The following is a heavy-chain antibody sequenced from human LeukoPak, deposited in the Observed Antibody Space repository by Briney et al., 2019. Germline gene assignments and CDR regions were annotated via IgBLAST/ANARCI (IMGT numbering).Heavy chain of an antibody. CDR2: INHSGST. CDR3: ARGRPYYDFWSGYQTLFDY. V-gene: IGHV4-34*01. J-gene: IGHJ4*02. Sequence: WETLSLTCAVYGGSFSGYYWSWIRQPPGKGLEWIGEINHSGSTNYNPSLKSRVTISVDTSKNQFSLKLSSVTAADTAVYYCARGRPYYDFWSGYQTLFDYWGQGTLVTDSS. CDR1: GGSFSGYY. D-gene: IGHD3-3*01.